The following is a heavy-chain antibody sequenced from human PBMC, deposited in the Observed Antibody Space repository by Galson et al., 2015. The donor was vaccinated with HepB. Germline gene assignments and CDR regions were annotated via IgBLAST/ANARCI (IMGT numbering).Heavy chain of an antibody. J-gene: IGHJ3*02. D-gene: IGHD6-19*01. V-gene: IGHV3-7*03. CDR3: AREGYSSGWGPGAFDI. CDR1: GFTFSSYW. CDR2: IKQDGSEK. Sequence: SLRLSCAASGFTFSSYWMSWVRQAPGKGLEWVANIKQDGSEKYYVDSVKGRFTISRDNAKNSLYLQMNSLRAEDTAVYYCAREGYSSGWGPGAFDIWGQGTMVTVSS.